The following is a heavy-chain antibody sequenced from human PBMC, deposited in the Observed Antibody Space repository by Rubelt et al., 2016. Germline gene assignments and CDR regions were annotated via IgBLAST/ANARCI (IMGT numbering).Heavy chain of an antibody. CDR3: ARESRWRYFDY. CDR1: GFSVSTNY. J-gene: IGHJ4*02. D-gene: IGHD5-24*01. CDR2: LYTGGNT. Sequence: EVQLVESGGGLIQPGGSLRLSCAASGFSVSTNYMSWVRQAPGKGLEWVSGLYTGGNTYYADSVKGRFTISRDNSNNTLYLQMNSLRPDDTALYFCARESRWRYFDYGGQGTLVAVSS. V-gene: IGHV3-66*03.